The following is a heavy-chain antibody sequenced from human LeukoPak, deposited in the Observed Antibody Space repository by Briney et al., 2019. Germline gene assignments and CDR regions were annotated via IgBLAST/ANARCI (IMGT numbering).Heavy chain of an antibody. CDR2: INWNGGST. CDR1: GFTFDDYG. Sequence: PGGSLRLSCAASGFTFDDYGMSWVRQAPGKGLEWVSGINWNGGSTGYADSVKGRFTISRDNAKNSLYLQMNSLKTEDTAVYYCTTESVVGYYDDKDAFDIWGQGTMVTVSS. D-gene: IGHD3-22*01. V-gene: IGHV3-20*04. J-gene: IGHJ3*02. CDR3: TTESVVGYYDDKDAFDI.